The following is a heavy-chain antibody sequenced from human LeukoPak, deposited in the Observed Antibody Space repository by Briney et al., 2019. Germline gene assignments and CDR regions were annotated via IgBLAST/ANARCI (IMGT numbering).Heavy chain of an antibody. V-gene: IGHV1-3*01. CDR1: GYTFTSYA. CDR2: INAGNGNT. D-gene: IGHD6-19*01. J-gene: IGHJ6*02. Sequence: ASVTVSCKASGYTFTSYAMHWVRQAPGQRLEWMGWINAGNGNTKYSQKFQGRVTITRDTSASTAYMELSSLRSEDTAVYYCATDDGIAVASYYYYGMDVWGQGTTVTVSS. CDR3: ATDDGIAVASYYYYGMDV.